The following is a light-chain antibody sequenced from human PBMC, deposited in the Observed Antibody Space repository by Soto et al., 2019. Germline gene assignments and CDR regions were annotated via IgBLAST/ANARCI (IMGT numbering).Light chain of an antibody. CDR3: QQYDSSPWT. CDR1: QSISNW. J-gene: IGKJ1*01. V-gene: IGKV1-5*03. CDR2: KAS. Sequence: DIQMTQSPATLSASVGDRVTVTCRASQSISNWLAWYQQKPGRAPMLLISKASTLERGVPSRFSGSGSGTDFTLTITSLQPDDFASYHCQQYDSSPWTFGQGTKVEIK.